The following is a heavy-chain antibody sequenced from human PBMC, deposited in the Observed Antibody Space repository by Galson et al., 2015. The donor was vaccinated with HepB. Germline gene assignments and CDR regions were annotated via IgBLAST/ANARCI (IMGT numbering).Heavy chain of an antibody. Sequence: QSGAEVKKPGESLKISCQGSGYNFASYWIGWVRQMPGKGLEWMGIIYPGDSDTIYSPSFQGQVTISADKSISTAYLQWSSLKASDTAMYYCARPLVASTFFDSWGQGNLVTVSS. CDR1: GYNFASYW. D-gene: IGHD5-12*01. V-gene: IGHV5-51*03. J-gene: IGHJ4*02. CDR3: ARPLVASTFFDS. CDR2: IYPGDSDT.